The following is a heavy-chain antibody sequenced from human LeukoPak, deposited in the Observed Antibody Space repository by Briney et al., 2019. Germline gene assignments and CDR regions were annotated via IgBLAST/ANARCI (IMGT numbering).Heavy chain of an antibody. V-gene: IGHV3-23*01. CDR1: GFTFSSHA. J-gene: IGHJ4*02. CDR3: AQDYSGYDLSAGY. CDR2: ISGSGRST. Sequence: PGGSLRLSCAASGFTFSSHAMSWVRQAPGKGLEWVSVISGSGRSTYYADSVKGRFTISRDNSKDTLYLQMNSLGAEDTALYYCAQDYSGYDLSAGYWGQGTLVTVSS. D-gene: IGHD5-12*01.